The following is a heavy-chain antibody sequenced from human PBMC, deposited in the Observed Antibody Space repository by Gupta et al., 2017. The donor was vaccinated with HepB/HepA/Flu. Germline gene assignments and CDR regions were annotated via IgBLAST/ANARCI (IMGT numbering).Heavy chain of an antibody. CDR2: MNPNSGNT. J-gene: IGHJ6*02. V-gene: IGHV1-8*01. D-gene: IGHD3-9*01. Sequence: QVQLVQSGAEVKKPGASVKVSCKASGYTFTSYDINWVRQATGQGLEWMGWMNPNSGNTGYAQKFQGRVTMTRNTSISTAYMELSSLRSEDTAVYYCARGRHILTGYTYYGMDVWGQGTTVTVSS. CDR3: ARGRHILTGYTYYGMDV. CDR1: GYTFTSYD.